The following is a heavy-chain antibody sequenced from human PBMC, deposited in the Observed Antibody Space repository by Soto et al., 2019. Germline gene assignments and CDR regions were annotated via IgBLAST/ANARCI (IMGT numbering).Heavy chain of an antibody. D-gene: IGHD2-15*01. Sequence: QVQLQESGPGLVKPSETLSLTCTVSGGSISSYYWSWIRQPPGKGLEWIGYIFYSGTTNYNPSLNGRVTMSVDTSKNQFSLKLSSVTAADTAVYYCAREGYCSGGSCYPYYYYMDVWGKGTTVTVSS. CDR1: GGSISSYY. CDR2: IFYSGTT. V-gene: IGHV4-59*01. CDR3: AREGYCSGGSCYPYYYYMDV. J-gene: IGHJ6*03.